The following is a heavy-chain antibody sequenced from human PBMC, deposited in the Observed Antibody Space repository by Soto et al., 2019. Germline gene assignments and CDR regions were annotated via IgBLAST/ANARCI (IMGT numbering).Heavy chain of an antibody. D-gene: IGHD1-7*01. J-gene: IGHJ4*02. CDR3: ASRDPGTSVDY. Sequence: SETLSLTCAVSGGSFTSNNWWTWVRQPPGQGLEWIGEIYRTGSTNYNPSLKSRVTISLDKSENQFSLEVTSLPAADTAVYYCASRDPGTSVDYWGQGTLVTVSS. CDR2: IYRTGST. V-gene: IGHV4-4*02. CDR1: GGSFTSNNW.